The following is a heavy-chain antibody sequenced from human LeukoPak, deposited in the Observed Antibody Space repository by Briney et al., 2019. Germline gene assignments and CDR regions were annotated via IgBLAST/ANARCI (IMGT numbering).Heavy chain of an antibody. CDR1: GGTFSSYA. V-gene: IGHV1-69*04. Sequence: SVKVSCKASGGTFSSYAISWVRQAPGQGLEWMGRIIPILGIANYAQKFQGRVTITADKSTSTAYMELSSLRSEDTAVYYCARGWFGDLHPHYYYGMDVWGQGTTVTASS. CDR2: IIPILGIA. J-gene: IGHJ6*02. D-gene: IGHD3-10*01. CDR3: ARGWFGDLHPHYYYGMDV.